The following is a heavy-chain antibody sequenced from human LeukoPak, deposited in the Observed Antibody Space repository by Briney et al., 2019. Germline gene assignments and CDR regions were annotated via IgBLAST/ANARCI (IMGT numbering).Heavy chain of an antibody. J-gene: IGHJ6*02. CDR3: ARGPPVIAAAGMRRSYYYYYGMDV. Sequence: SETLSLTCAVYGGSFSGYYWSWIRQPPGKGLEGIGEINHSGSTNYNPSLKSRVTISVDTSKNQFSLKLSSVTAADTAVYYCARGPPVIAAAGMRRSYYYYYGMDVWGQGTTVTVSS. D-gene: IGHD6-13*01. CDR1: GGSFSGYY. V-gene: IGHV4-34*01. CDR2: INHSGST.